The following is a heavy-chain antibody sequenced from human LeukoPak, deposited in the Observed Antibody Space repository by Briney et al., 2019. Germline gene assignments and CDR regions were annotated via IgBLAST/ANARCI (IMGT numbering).Heavy chain of an antibody. CDR2: TNWNGGST. D-gene: IGHD1-26*01. CDR3: ARVPTVGARDYYYYYMDV. J-gene: IGHJ6*03. V-gene: IGHV3-20*04. CDR1: GFTFDDYG. Sequence: GGSLGLSCAASGFTFDDYGMSWVRQAPGKGLEWVSGTNWNGGSTGYADSVKGRFTISRDNAKNSLYLQMNSLRAEDTALYYCARVPTVGARDYYYYYMDVWGKGTTVTVSS.